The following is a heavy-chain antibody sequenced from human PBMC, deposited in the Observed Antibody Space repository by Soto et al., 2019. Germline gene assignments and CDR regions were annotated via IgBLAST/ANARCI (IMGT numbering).Heavy chain of an antibody. D-gene: IGHD3-10*01. V-gene: IGHV1-69*13. J-gene: IGHJ6*02. CDR3: ARLPGYFGYYGMDV. Sequence: SVKVPYKAAGGSFISYAISWGRRAPGEGLEWMGGIIPIFGTANYAQKFQCRVTITADESTSTAYMELSSLRSEDTAVYYCARLPGYFGYYGMDVWGQGTTVTVSS. CDR2: IIPIFGTA. CDR1: GGSFISYA.